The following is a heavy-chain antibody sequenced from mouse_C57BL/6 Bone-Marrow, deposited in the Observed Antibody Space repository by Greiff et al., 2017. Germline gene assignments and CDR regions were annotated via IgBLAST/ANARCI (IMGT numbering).Heavy chain of an antibody. D-gene: IGHD1-1*01. CDR3: ARAPPTGVAPYWYWDV. CDR1: GFTFSSYA. J-gene: IGHJ1*03. V-gene: IGHV5-4*03. CDR2: ISDGGSYT. Sequence: EVKLVESGGGLVKPGGSLKLSCAASGFTFSSYAMSWVRQTPEKRLEWVATISDGGSYTYYPDNVKGRFTISRDNAKNNLYLQMSHLKSEDTAMYYCARAPPTGVAPYWYWDVWGTVTTVTVSS.